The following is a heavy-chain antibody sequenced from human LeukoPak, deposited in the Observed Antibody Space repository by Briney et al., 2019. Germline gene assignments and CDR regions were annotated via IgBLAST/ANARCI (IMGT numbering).Heavy chain of an antibody. Sequence: GGSLRLSCAASGFTFSSYWMHWVRQAPGKGLVWVSRINSDGSSTSYADSVKGRFTISRDNAKNTLYLQMNSLRAEDTAVYYCASVKVGITMVRGVNPLDYWGQGTLVTVSS. CDR3: ASVKVGITMVRGVNPLDY. J-gene: IGHJ4*02. CDR1: GFTFSSYW. D-gene: IGHD3-10*01. V-gene: IGHV3-74*01. CDR2: INSDGSST.